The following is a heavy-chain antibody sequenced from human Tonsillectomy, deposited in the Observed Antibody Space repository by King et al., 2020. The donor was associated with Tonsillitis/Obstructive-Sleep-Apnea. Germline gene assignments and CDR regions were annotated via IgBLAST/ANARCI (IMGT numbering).Heavy chain of an antibody. D-gene: IGHD4-17*01. CDR1: GFTFSDYY. J-gene: IGHJ4*02. Sequence: QLVQSGGGLVKPGGSLRLSCAASGFTFSDYYMSWIRQAPGKGLEWVSYISSSSSYTNYADSVKGRFTISRDNAKNSLYLQMNSLRAEDTAVYYCTLTVTGNYFDYWGQGTLVTVSS. V-gene: IGHV3-11*05. CDR2: ISSSSSYT. CDR3: TLTVTGNYFDY.